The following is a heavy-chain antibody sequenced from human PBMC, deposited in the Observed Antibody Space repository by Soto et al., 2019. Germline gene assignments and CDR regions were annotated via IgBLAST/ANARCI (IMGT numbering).Heavy chain of an antibody. Sequence: QVQLQESGPGLVKPSETLSLTCSVSGGSINSYYWSWIRQPPGKGLEWIGYIFYSGSTKYNPSLKSRITLSGDRPKNRFSLKRSSVTAADTAVYYGARHAGGGPYYWGQGTLVTVSS. V-gene: IGHV4-59*08. CDR3: ARHAGGGPYY. J-gene: IGHJ4*02. CDR2: IFYSGST. CDR1: GGSINSYY. D-gene: IGHD3-10*01.